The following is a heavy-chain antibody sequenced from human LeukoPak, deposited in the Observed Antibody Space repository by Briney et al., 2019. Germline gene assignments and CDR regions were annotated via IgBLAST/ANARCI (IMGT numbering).Heavy chain of an antibody. J-gene: IGHJ4*02. CDR2: ISHDGTKK. CDR3: AKALPEYYDSSGYYY. CDR1: GFTFSGFP. D-gene: IGHD3-22*01. V-gene: IGHV3-30-3*01. Sequence: GGSLRLSCAASGFTFSGFPMHWVRQAPGKGLEWVADISHDGTKKDYADSVKGRFTMSRDNSGDTLFLQMTSLRAEDTAVYYCAKALPEYYDSSGYYYWGQGTLVTVSS.